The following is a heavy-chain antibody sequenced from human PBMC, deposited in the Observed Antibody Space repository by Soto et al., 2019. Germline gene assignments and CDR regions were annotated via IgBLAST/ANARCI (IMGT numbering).Heavy chain of an antibody. V-gene: IGHV1-46*01. J-gene: IGHJ4*02. CDR2: INPSPTSGST. Sequence: QVQLVQSGAEVKKPGASVKVSCKASGYIFTNYYIHWVRQAPGQGLEWMAIINPSPTSGSTHYAQTFQGRVTVTRDTATSTVYLDLSSLRSDVTAVDYCARDLAAAAYWGQGTLVPVSS. CDR1: GYIFTNYY. CDR3: ARDLAAAAY. D-gene: IGHD6-13*01.